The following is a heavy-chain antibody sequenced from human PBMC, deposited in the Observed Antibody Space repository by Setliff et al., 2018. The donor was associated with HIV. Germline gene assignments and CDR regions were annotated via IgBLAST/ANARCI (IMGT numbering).Heavy chain of an antibody. CDR1: GASFVGDNH. CDR2: FMYTDIHYVNYLN. D-gene: IGHD2-21*02. V-gene: IGHV4-30-4*01. CDR3: ARSSLAYCGGDCYSFDY. J-gene: IGHJ4*02. Sequence: SETLSLTCAVSGASFVGDNHWSWIRQTPERGLEWIAYFMYTDIHYVNYLNYRNPSLASRLSISVDKSKNQFSLKLSSVTAADTAVYYCARSSLAYCGGDCYSFDYWGQGTLVTVSS.